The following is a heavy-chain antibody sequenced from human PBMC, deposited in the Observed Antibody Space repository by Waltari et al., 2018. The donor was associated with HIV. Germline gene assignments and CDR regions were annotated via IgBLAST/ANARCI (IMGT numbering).Heavy chain of an antibody. J-gene: IGHJ4*02. Sequence: EVQLVESGGGLVQPGGSLRLSCAASGFTFSSYWMSWVRQAPGKGLEGVANINQYGSEKYYLDSLNGRFTISRDNAENSLYLQMNSLRAEDTAVYDCARGGFYGSGSKVNWGQGTLVTVSS. CDR2: INQYGSEK. CDR1: GFTFSSYW. V-gene: IGHV3-7*04. D-gene: IGHD3-10*01. CDR3: ARGGFYGSGSKVN.